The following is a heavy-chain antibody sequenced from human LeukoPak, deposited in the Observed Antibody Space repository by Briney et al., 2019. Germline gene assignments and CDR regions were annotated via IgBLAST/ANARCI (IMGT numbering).Heavy chain of an antibody. D-gene: IGHD6-19*01. CDR3: ARGKMGGPIESIAVAGALDY. V-gene: IGHV3-20*01. Sequence: GGSLRLSCAASGFTFDDYGMSWVRQAPGKGLEWVSGINWNGGSTGYADSVKGRFTISRDNAKNSLYLQMNSLRAEDTALYHCARGKMGGPIESIAVAGALDYWGQGTLVTVSS. CDR2: INWNGGST. J-gene: IGHJ4*02. CDR1: GFTFDDYG.